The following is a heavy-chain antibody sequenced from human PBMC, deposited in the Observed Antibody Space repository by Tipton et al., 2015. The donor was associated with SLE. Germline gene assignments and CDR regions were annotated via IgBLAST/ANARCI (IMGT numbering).Heavy chain of an antibody. V-gene: IGHV4-59*11. CDR2: ISNSETT. CDR3: AGAWQGYCSGGTCYVLDY. D-gene: IGHD2-15*01. CDR1: GGSISSHY. Sequence: TLSLTCTVSGGSISSHYWSWIRQAPGKGLEWIGYISNSETTSYKPSLKSRVTISLDTSKNQFSLKLRSVTAADTAVYYCAGAWQGYCSGGTCYVLDYWGQGTLVTVSS. J-gene: IGHJ4*02.